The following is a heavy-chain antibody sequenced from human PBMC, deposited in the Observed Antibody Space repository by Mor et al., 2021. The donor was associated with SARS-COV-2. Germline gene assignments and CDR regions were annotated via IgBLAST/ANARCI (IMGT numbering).Heavy chain of an antibody. J-gene: IGHJ4*02. CDR3: ARPNGVRAQYYFDY. Sequence: SRVTISVXTSKNQFSLRLSSVTAADTAVYYCARPNGVRAQYYFDYWGQGTLVTVSS. D-gene: IGHD2-8*01. V-gene: IGHV4-39*01.